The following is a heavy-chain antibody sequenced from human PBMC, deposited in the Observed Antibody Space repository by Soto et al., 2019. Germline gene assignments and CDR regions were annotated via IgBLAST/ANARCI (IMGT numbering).Heavy chain of an antibody. V-gene: IGHV3-74*01. CDR1: GFTFSSYW. J-gene: IGHJ4*02. D-gene: IGHD5-12*01. CDR3: AKGYRGYDYAY. Sequence: GGSLRLSCAASGFTFSSYWMHWVRQAPGKGLVWVSRINSDGSSTRYADSVKGRFTISRDNAKSTVYLQMNSLRVEDTAVYFWAKGYRGYDYAYWGQGSLVPVSS. CDR2: INSDGSST.